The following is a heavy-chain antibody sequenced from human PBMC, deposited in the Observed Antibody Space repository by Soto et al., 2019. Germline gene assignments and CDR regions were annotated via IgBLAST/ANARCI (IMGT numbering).Heavy chain of an antibody. Sequence: SVKVSCKASGGTFSTYAISWVRQAPGQGLEWMGGIIPIFGTANYAQKFQGRVTITADESTSTAYMELSSLRSEDTAVYYCARGFDIVVVPAAPYPVWGQGTTVTVSS. J-gene: IGHJ6*02. CDR2: IIPIFGTA. D-gene: IGHD2-2*01. CDR1: GGTFSTYA. CDR3: ARGFDIVVVPAAPYPV. V-gene: IGHV1-69*13.